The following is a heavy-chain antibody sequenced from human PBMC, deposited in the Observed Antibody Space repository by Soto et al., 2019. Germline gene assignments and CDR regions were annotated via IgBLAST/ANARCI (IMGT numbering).Heavy chain of an antibody. V-gene: IGHV1-18*01. Sequence: ASVKVSCKASGYTFTSYGISWVRQAPGQGLEWMGWISAYNGNTNYAQKLQGRVTMTTDTSTSTAYMELRSLRSDDTAVYYCARADCSSTSCYINYYSYYGMDVWGQGTTVTVSS. D-gene: IGHD2-2*02. J-gene: IGHJ6*02. CDR1: GYTFTSYG. CDR2: ISAYNGNT. CDR3: ARADCSSTSCYINYYSYYGMDV.